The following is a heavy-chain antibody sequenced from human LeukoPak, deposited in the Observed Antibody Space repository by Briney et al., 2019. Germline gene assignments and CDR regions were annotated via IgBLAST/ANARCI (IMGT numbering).Heavy chain of an antibody. CDR3: ASDYATDTDMV. CDR2: ISSDGANK. V-gene: IGHV3-30-3*01. CDR1: GFTFSRYA. D-gene: IGHD5-18*01. Sequence: GRSLRLSCAASGFTFSRYAMHWVRQAPGKGLEWVAVISSDGANKYNADSVQGRFTISRDNAKSTLSLQMNSLRPEDTAVYYCASDYATDTDMVWGQGTLVTVSS. J-gene: IGHJ4*02.